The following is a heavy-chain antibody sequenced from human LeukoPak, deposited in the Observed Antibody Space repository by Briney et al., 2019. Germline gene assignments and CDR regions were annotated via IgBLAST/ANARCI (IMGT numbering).Heavy chain of an antibody. Sequence: GGSLRLSCAASGFTFSSYWMHWVRQAPGKGLVWVSRINSDGSGTSYADSVKGRFTISRDNAKNTLYLQMNSLRAEDTAVYYCARAGEAAAGYYYYGMDVWGQGTTVTVSS. CDR1: GFTFSSYW. J-gene: IGHJ6*02. V-gene: IGHV3-74*01. CDR3: ARAGEAAAGYYYYGMDV. D-gene: IGHD6-13*01. CDR2: INSDGSGT.